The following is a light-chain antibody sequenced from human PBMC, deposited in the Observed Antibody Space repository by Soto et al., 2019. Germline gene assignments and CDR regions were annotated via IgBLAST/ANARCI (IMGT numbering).Light chain of an antibody. Sequence: EIVMTQSPATLSVSPGERVTLSCRASQSVNNNLAWYQQKPGQAPRLLIYGASTRAAGIPASFSGSGSGTEFTLTISSLQSEDFAVYYCQQYNNWPPWTFGQGTKVDIK. CDR1: QSVNNN. V-gene: IGKV3-15*01. CDR3: QQYNNWPPWT. CDR2: GAS. J-gene: IGKJ1*01.